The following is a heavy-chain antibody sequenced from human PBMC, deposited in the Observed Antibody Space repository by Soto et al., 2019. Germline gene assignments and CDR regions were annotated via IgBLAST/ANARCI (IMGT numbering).Heavy chain of an antibody. CDR2: IIPILGIA. Sequence: QVQLVQSGAEVKKPGSSVKVSCKASGGTFSSYTISWVRQAPGQGLEWMGRIIPILGIANYAQKFQGRVTITAEKSTSTAYMELSSLRSEDTAVYYCAKERGYSYGYTYYYYMDVWGKGTTVTVSS. CDR1: GGTFSSYT. J-gene: IGHJ6*03. V-gene: IGHV1-69*02. CDR3: AKERGYSYGYTYYYYMDV. D-gene: IGHD5-18*01.